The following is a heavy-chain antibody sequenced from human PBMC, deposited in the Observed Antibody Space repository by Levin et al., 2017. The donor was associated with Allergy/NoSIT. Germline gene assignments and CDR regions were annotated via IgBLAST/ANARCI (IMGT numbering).Heavy chain of an antibody. CDR2: IYPGDSDT. Sequence: GGSLRLSCKGSGYSFTSYWIGWVRQMPGKGLEWMGIIYPGDSDTRYSPSFQGQVTISADKSISTAYLQWSSLKASDTAMYYCARGGEHCSGGSCYSDYWGQGTLVTVSS. V-gene: IGHV5-51*01. CDR1: GYSFTSYW. J-gene: IGHJ4*02. D-gene: IGHD2-15*01. CDR3: ARGGEHCSGGSCYSDY.